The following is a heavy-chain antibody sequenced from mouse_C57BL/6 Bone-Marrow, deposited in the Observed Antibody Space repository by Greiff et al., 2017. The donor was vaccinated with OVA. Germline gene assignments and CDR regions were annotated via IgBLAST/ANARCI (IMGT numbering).Heavy chain of an antibody. J-gene: IGHJ4*01. CDR3: AKGYYSMDY. V-gene: IGHV2-5*01. CDR2: IWSGGST. CDR1: GFSLTSYG. Sequence: QVQLKQSGPGLVQPSQCLSITCTVSGFSLTSYGVHWVRQSPGKGLEWLGVIWSGGSTAYNAAFMSSLSITTDNSKSQIFFKMNSLQADDTAIYCDAKGYYSMDYWGQGTSVTVAS.